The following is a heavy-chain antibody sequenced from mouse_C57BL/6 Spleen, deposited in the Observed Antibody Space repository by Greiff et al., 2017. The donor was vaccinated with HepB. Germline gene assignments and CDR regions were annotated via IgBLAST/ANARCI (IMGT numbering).Heavy chain of an antibody. D-gene: IGHD1-1*01. J-gene: IGHJ2*01. Sequence: QVQLQQPGAELVMPGASVKLSCKASGYTFTSYWMHWVKQRPGQGLEWIGEIDPSDSYTNYNQKFKGKSTLTVDKSSSTAYMQLSSLTSEDSAVYYCARGPVTTVVATPYYWGQGTTLTVSS. CDR2: IDPSDSYT. V-gene: IGHV1-69*01. CDR1: GYTFTSYW. CDR3: ARGPVTTVVATPYY.